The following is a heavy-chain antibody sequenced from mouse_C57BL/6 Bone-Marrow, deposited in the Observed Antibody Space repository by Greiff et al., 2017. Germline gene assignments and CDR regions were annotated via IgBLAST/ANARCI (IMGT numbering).Heavy chain of an antibody. J-gene: IGHJ3*01. V-gene: IGHV1-72*01. Sequence: QVQLQQPGAELVKPGASVKLSCKASGYTFTSYWMHWVKQRPGRGLEWIGRIDPNSGGTKYNEKFKSQATLTVDKPSSTAYMQLSSLTSEDSAVYYCARSYGSSLAWFAYWGQGTLVTVSA. CDR1: GYTFTSYW. CDR3: ARSYGSSLAWFAY. D-gene: IGHD1-1*01. CDR2: IDPNSGGT.